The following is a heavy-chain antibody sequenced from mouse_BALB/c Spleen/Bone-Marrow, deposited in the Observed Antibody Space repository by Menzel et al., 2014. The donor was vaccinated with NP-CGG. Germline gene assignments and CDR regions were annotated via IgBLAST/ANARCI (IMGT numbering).Heavy chain of an antibody. D-gene: IGHD2-14*01. CDR3: ARSGKVRNAMDY. J-gene: IGHJ4*01. CDR1: GYTFTDYA. V-gene: IGHV1S137*01. CDR2: ISGYYGDA. Sequence: QVQLQQSGAELVRPGVSGKISCKGSGYTFTDYAIHWVKQSHAKSLEWIGLISGYYGDAIYNQKFKGKATTTVDKSSSTAYMDLARLTSEDSAIYYCARSGKVRNAMDYWGQGTSVTVSS.